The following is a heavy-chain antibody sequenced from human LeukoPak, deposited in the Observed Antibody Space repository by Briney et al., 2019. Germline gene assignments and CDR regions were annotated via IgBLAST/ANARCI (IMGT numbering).Heavy chain of an antibody. CDR1: GFTFSTYT. D-gene: IGHD7-27*01. V-gene: IGHV3-23*01. CDR2: IGSSGGGI. J-gene: IGHJ4*02. CDR3: AIDPNWGTHS. Sequence: GGSLRLSCAASGFTFSTYTMYWVRHPPGRRLEWVSIIGSSGGGIHYADSVKGRFTISRDNSKNALYPQMNSLRVEDTAVYYCAIDPNWGTHSWGQGVLVTVSS.